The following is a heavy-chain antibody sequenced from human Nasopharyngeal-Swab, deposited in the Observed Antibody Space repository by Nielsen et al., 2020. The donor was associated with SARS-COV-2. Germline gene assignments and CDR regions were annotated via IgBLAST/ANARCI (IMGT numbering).Heavy chain of an antibody. V-gene: IGHV3-74*01. CDR2: VNQDGSRT. CDR1: GVIFSKYW. D-gene: IGHD1-1*01. CDR3: ARGSNDWNGIDY. Sequence: GGSLRLSCVTSGVIFSKYWMHWVRQAQGKGLVGVSRVNQDGSRTAYADSLKGRFTISRDNAKNTLYLQMNSLTAEDTAIYYCARGSNDWNGIDYWGPGILVTVSS. J-gene: IGHJ4*02.